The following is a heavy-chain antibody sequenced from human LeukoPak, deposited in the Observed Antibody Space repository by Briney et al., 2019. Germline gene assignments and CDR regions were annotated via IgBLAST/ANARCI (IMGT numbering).Heavy chain of an antibody. J-gene: IGHJ4*02. CDR1: GYTLTELS. D-gene: IGHD1-20*01. CDR3: ATFGITGTASDY. Sequence: ASVTVPCKVSGYTLTELSMHWVRQAPGKGLEWMGGFDPEDGETIYAQKFQGRVTMTEDTSTDTAYMELSSLRSEDTAVYYCATFGITGTASDYWGQGTLVTASS. CDR2: FDPEDGET. V-gene: IGHV1-24*01.